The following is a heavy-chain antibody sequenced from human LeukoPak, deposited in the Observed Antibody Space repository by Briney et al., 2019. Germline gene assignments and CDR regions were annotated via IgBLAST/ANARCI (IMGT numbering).Heavy chain of an antibody. D-gene: IGHD2-21*01. J-gene: IGHJ4*02. CDR1: GFTFGDYY. Sequence: GGSRRLSCAASGFTFGDYYMSWIRQAPGKGLEWVSYISSSGSTIYYADSVKGRFTISRDNAKNSLYLQMNSLRAEDTAVYYCASLGYCGGDCYDFDYWGQGTLVTVSS. CDR3: ASLGYCGGDCYDFDY. CDR2: ISSSGSTI. V-gene: IGHV3-11*04.